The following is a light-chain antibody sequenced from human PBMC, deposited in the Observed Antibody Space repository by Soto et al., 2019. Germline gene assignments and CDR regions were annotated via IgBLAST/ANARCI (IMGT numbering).Light chain of an antibody. CDR3: QQRSNWPRT. CDR1: QSVSTY. Sequence: EIVLTQSPATLYLSPGERATLSCRASQSVSTYLAWYQQKPGQAPRLLIYDAFNSATGIPARFSGSGSGTDFTLTISSLEPEDFAVYYCQQRSNWPRTFGQGTKVDIK. J-gene: IGKJ1*01. V-gene: IGKV3-11*01. CDR2: DAF.